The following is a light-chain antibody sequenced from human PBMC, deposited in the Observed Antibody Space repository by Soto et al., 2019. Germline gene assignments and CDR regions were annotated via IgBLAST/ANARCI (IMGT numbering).Light chain of an antibody. CDR2: DAS. Sequence: EIVLTQSPATLSLSPGERATLSCRASQSVSSYLAWYQQKPGQAPRLLIYDASNRATGIPARFSGRGSGTDFALTISSLEPEDFAVYYCQQRSNWPLYTVGQGTKLEIK. V-gene: IGKV3-11*01. CDR1: QSVSSY. CDR3: QQRSNWPLYT. J-gene: IGKJ2*01.